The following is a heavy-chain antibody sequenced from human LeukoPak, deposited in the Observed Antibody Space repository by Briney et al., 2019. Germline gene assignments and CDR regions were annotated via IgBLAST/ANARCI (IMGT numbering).Heavy chain of an antibody. J-gene: IGHJ4*02. D-gene: IGHD5-24*01. CDR1: GFTFITYA. CDR2: ISYDGSNE. CDR3: ARDSLKNGYNYDYFDY. V-gene: IGHV3-30-3*01. Sequence: GRSLGLSCAASGFTFITYAMHWVRQAPGKGLEWVAVISYDGSNEYYVDSVKGRFTISRDNSKNILYLQMNSLTAEDTAVYYCARDSLKNGYNYDYFDYWGQGTLVTVSS.